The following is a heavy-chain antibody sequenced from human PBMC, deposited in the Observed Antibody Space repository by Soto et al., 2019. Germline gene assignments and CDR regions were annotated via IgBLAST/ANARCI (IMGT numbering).Heavy chain of an antibody. V-gene: IGHV3-15*07. CDR1: GFTFNNAW. CDR3: TTGVLSFRNAFDV. J-gene: IGHJ3*01. Sequence: GGSLRLSCAASGFTFNNAWMNWVRQAPGKGLEWVGRIKSNSDSGTTDYAAPVKGRFTISRDDSKNTLYLQMNSLKTEDTALYYCTTGVLSFRNAFDVWGQGQWSPSPQ. CDR2: IKSNSDSGTT.